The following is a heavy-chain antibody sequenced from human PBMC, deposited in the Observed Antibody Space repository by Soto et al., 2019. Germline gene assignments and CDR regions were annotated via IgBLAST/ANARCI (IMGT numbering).Heavy chain of an antibody. Sequence: ASVKVSCKASGYTFTSYYMHWVRQAPGQGLEWMGIINPSGGSTSYAQKFQGRFTISRDNSKNTLYLQMNSLTVDDTAVYYCAKGQFGVVMDVWGQGTTVTVSS. J-gene: IGHJ6*02. CDR1: GYTFTSYY. V-gene: IGHV1-46*01. D-gene: IGHD3-3*01. CDR2: INPSGGST. CDR3: AKGQFGVVMDV.